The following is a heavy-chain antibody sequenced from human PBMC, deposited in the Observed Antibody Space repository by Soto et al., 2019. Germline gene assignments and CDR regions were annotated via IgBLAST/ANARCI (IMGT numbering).Heavy chain of an antibody. V-gene: IGHV1-69*12. D-gene: IGHD2-15*01. CDR3: ASAQDFGGGSCA. Sequence: QVQLVQSGAEVKKPGSSVKVSCKASGGTFSSYAISWVRQAPGQGHEWMGGIIPIFVTANYAQKFQGRVTITAHDSTSTAYMELSSLRAEDTAVYYCASAQDFGGGSCAWGQGTLVTVSS. CDR2: IIPIFVTA. J-gene: IGHJ4*02. CDR1: GGTFSSYA.